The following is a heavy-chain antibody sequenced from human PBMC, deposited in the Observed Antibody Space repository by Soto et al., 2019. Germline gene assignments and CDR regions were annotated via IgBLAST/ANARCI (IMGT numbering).Heavy chain of an antibody. CDR3: SSWHEREHAYDV. J-gene: IGHJ3*01. D-gene: IGHD1-1*01. V-gene: IGHV3-53*01. CDR2: LYDVDGS. CDR1: GLTISGKKY. Sequence: GGSLRLSCSASGLTISGKKYVAWVRQAPGKGLEWVSALYDVDGSFYADSVKGRFTTSSDSSKTTVYLQMNDLRPDDTAVYYCSSWHEREHAYDVWGQGTTFTVSS.